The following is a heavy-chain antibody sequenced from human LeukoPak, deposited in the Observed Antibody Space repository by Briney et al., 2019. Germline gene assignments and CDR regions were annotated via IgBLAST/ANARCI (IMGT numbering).Heavy chain of an antibody. D-gene: IGHD3-3*01. CDR2: IYYSGST. J-gene: IGHJ4*02. CDR3: ASFYDFWSGYLN. CDR1: GGSISSYY. Sequence: SETLSLTCTVSGGSISSYYWNWIRQPPGKGLEWIGYIYYSGSTNYNPSLKSRVTISVDTSKNQFSLKLSSVTAADTAVYYCASFYDFWSGYLNWDQGTLVTVSS. V-gene: IGHV4-59*08.